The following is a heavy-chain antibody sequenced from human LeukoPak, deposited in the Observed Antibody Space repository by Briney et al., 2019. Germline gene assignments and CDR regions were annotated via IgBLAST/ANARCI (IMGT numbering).Heavy chain of an antibody. V-gene: IGHV4-31*03. Sequence: SETLSLTCTVSGGSISSGGYYWSWIRQHPGKGLEWIGYIYYSGSTYYNPSLKSRVTISVDTSKNQFSLKLSSVTAADTAVYYCARSDEMATTDYWGQGTLVTVPS. D-gene: IGHD5-24*01. J-gene: IGHJ4*02. CDR2: IYYSGST. CDR3: ARSDEMATTDY. CDR1: GGSISSGGYY.